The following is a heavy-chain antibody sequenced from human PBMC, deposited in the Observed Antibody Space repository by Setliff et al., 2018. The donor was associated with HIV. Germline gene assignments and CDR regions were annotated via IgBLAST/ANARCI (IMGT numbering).Heavy chain of an antibody. CDR1: GFTFSSHG. CDR3: AKDHESSGWFRGYIDY. D-gene: IGHD6-19*01. V-gene: IGHV3-30*02. J-gene: IGHJ4*02. CDR2: IRHDGNNK. Sequence: LRLSCATSGFTFSSHGIHWVRQAPGKGLEWVAFIRHDGNNKYYADSVKGRFTISRDNSKNTLDLQMNSLRAEDTAVYYCAKDHESSGWFRGYIDYWGPGTLVTVSS.